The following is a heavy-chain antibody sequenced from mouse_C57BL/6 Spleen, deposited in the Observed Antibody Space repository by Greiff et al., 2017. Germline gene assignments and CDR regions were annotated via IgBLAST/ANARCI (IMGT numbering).Heavy chain of an antibody. V-gene: IGHV5-4*03. J-gene: IGHJ4*01. CDR2: ISDGGSYT. D-gene: IGHD1-1*01. Sequence: EVKLMESGGGLVKPGGSLKLSCAASGFTFSSYAMSWVRQTPEKRLEWVATISDGGSYTYYPDNVKGRFTISRDNAKNNLYLQMSHLKSEDTAMYYCESNYGAMDYWGQGTSVTVSS. CDR3: ESNYGAMDY. CDR1: GFTFSSYA.